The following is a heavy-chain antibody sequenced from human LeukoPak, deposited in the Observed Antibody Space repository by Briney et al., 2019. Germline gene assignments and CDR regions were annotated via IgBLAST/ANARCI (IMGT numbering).Heavy chain of an antibody. V-gene: IGHV1-69*01. CDR2: IFPIFGTA. CDR1: RGTFSSYA. D-gene: IGHD3-16*02. Sequence: SVKVSCKASRGTFSSYAISSVRQAPGQGLEWMGGIFPIFGTANYAQKFQGRVTITADESTSTAYMELSSLRSEDTAVYYCARSRSIMITFGGVIVPQSAAFDIWGQGTMVTVSS. J-gene: IGHJ3*02. CDR3: ARSRSIMITFGGVIVPQSAAFDI.